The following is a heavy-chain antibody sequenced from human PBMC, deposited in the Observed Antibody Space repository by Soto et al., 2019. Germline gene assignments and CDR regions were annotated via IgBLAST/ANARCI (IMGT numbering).Heavy chain of an antibody. CDR2: TSYDGSTK. J-gene: IGHJ2*01. CDR3: AKDGGFDYGFWYFDL. D-gene: IGHD4-17*01. CDR1: GFTFSRYT. Sequence: QVQLVESGGGVVQPGRSLRLSCAASGFTFSRYTMHWARQAPGKGLEWVAVTSYDGSTKYYADSVKGRFTISRDNNNNTLFLQVNSLRTEDTAVYYCAKDGGFDYGFWYFDLWGRGTLVTVSS. V-gene: IGHV3-30-3*01.